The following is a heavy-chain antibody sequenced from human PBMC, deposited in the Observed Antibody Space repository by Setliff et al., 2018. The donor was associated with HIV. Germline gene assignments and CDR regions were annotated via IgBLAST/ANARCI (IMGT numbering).Heavy chain of an antibody. J-gene: IGHJ4*02. CDR2: IGSKANSYAT. Sequence: GGSLRLSCAASGFTFTDYAMTWVRQASGKGLEWVGRIGSKANSYATVYAASVKGRFTISRDDSENTAYLQMNSLKTEDTAVYYCTSGVEQWLIRGYWGQGTLVTVSS. V-gene: IGHV3-73*01. D-gene: IGHD6-19*01. CDR3: TSGVEQWLIRGY. CDR1: GFTFTDYA.